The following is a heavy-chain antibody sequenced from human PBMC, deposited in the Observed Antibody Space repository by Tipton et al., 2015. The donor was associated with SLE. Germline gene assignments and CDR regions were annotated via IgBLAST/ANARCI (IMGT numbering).Heavy chain of an antibody. D-gene: IGHD6-13*01. J-gene: IGHJ5*02. CDR3: ARVVKGSSWYWFDP. Sequence: GLVKPSETLSLTCTISGGSISTYFWSWIRQPPGEGLEWIGYIYYREGTNYSPSLKSRVTISLDASKKQFSLKLSSVTAADTAVYYCARVVKGSSWYWFDPWGQGTLVTVSS. CDR2: IYYREGT. V-gene: IGHV4-59*01. CDR1: GGSISTYF.